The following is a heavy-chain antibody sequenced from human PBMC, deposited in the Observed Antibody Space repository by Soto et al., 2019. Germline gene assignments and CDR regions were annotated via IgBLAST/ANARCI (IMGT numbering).Heavy chain of an antibody. CDR2: INAGNGNT. Sequence: GASVKVSCKASGYTFTSYAMHWVRQAPGQRLEWMGWINAGNGNTKYSQKFQGRVTITRDTSASTAYMELSSLRSEDTAGYYCACRPLNPYNCYRMDVWCQGTKVTLAS. J-gene: IGHJ6*01. CDR1: GYTFTSYA. CDR3: ACRPLNPYNCYRMDV. V-gene: IGHV1-3*01. D-gene: IGHD1-20*01.